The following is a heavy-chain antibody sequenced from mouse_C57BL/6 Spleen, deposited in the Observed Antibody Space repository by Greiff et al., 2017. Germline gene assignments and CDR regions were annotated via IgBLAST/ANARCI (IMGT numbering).Heavy chain of an antibody. CDR1: GYTFTSYW. V-gene: IGHV1-61*01. J-gene: IGHJ2*01. CDR3: ARGAGTSDY. D-gene: IGHD3-3*01. Sequence: QVHVKQPGAELVRPGSSVKLSCKASGYTFTSYWLDWVKQRPGQGLEWIGNIYPSDSETHYNQKFKDKATLTIDKSSSTAYMQLSSLTSEDAAVYYCARGAGTSDYWGQGTTLTVSS. CDR2: IYPSDSET.